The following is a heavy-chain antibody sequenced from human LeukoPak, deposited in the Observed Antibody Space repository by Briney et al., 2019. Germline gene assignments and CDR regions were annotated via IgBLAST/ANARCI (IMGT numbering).Heavy chain of an antibody. CDR1: GFTFSSYE. D-gene: IGHD3-22*01. V-gene: IGHV3-48*03. J-gene: IGHJ4*02. CDR2: ISSSGSTI. Sequence: PGGSLRLSCAASGFTFSSYEMNWVRQAPGKRLEWVSYISSSGSTIYYADSVKGRFTISRDNAKNSLYLQMNSLRAEDTAVYYCARETVYYYDSSGYQHYFDYWGQETLVTVSS. CDR3: ARETVYYYDSSGYQHYFDY.